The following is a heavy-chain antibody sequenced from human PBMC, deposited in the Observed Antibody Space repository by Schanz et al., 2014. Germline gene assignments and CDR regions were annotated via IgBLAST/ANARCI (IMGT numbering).Heavy chain of an antibody. J-gene: IGHJ3*01. D-gene: IGHD3-16*01. Sequence: DVHLMESGGGLVQPGGSLRLSCAGSGFTFSSYPMNWVRQAPGRGLEWVAVICDHGDDRYYADSVKGRFTISRDNSKNTLYRQMNSLTTDYTSVYFGAKSYGSRVYAGFDYWGQGTMVTVSS. CDR3: AKSYGSRVYAGFDY. CDR1: GFTFSSYP. V-gene: IGHV3-23*01. CDR2: ICDHGDDR.